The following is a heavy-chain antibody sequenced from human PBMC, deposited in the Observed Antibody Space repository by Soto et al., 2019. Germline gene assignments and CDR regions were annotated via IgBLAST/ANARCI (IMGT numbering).Heavy chain of an antibody. V-gene: IGHV3-15*01. Sequence: EVQLVESGGGLVKPGGSLRLSCAASGFTFSNAWMSWVRQAPGKGLEWVGRIKSKTDGGTTDYAAPVKGRFTISRDDSKNTLYLQMNSLKTEDTAVYYCTTPGNYDFWSGYPYYFDYCGQGTLVTVSS. CDR3: TTPGNYDFWSGYPYYFDY. J-gene: IGHJ4*02. D-gene: IGHD3-3*01. CDR2: IKSKTDGGTT. CDR1: GFTFSNAW.